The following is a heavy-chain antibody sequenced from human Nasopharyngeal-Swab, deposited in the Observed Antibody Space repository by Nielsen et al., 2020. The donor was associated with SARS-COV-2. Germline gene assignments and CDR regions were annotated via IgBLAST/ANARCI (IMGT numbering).Heavy chain of an antibody. Sequence: SETLSLTCTVSGGSVSSGSYYWSWIRQPPGKGLEWIGYIYYSGSTNYNPSLKSRVTISVDTSKNQFSLKLSSVTAADTAVYYCAREGSTSPWNSYYYGMDVWGQGTTVTVSS. CDR1: GGSVSSGSYY. J-gene: IGHJ6*02. CDR2: IYYSGST. CDR3: AREGSTSPWNSYYYGMDV. D-gene: IGHD2-2*01. V-gene: IGHV4-61*01.